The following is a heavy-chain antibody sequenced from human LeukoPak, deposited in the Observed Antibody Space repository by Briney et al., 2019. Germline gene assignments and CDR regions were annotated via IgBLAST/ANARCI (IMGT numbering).Heavy chain of an antibody. V-gene: IGHV3-15*01. Sequence: PGGSLRLSCAASGFTFSNAWMSWVRQAPGKGLEWVGRIKSKNNGGTTDYAAPVKGRFTISRDDSKNTLYLQMNSLKAEDTAVYYCTTRLHMVTFPWGQGTLVTVSS. CDR1: GFTFSNAW. J-gene: IGHJ4*02. CDR3: TTRLHMVTFP. D-gene: IGHD3-16*01. CDR2: IKSKNNGGTT.